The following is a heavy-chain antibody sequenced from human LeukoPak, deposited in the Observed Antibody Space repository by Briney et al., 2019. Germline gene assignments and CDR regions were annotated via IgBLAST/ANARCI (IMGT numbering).Heavy chain of an antibody. J-gene: IGHJ4*02. Sequence: PGGSLRLSCAASGFTFNSYAMIWLRQAPGRGLEWVSSINGSGGSTYHPDTVKGRFTISRDKSKNTAYIQMNSLRADDTALYYCAIAPRQKRGDNTYWGQGTLVTVSS. V-gene: IGHV3-23*01. CDR1: GFTFNSYA. CDR3: AIAPRQKRGDNTY. D-gene: IGHD5-18*01. CDR2: INGSGGST.